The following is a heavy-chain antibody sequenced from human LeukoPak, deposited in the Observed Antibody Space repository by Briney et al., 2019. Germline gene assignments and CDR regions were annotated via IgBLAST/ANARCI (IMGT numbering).Heavy chain of an antibody. CDR3: AKDGGLWVSAHWGDS. D-gene: IGHD7-27*01. V-gene: IGHV3-23*01. CDR2: ISGSGGST. CDR1: GFTFSSYA. J-gene: IGHJ4*02. Sequence: GGSLRLSCAASGFTFSSYAMSWVRQAPGKGLEWVSGISGSGGSTYYADSVKGRFTVSRDDSKNTLYLQMNSLRAEDTAVYYCAKDGGLWVSAHWGDSWGRGTLVTVSS.